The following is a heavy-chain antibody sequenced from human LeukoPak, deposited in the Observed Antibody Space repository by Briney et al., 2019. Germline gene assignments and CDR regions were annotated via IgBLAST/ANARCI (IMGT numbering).Heavy chain of an antibody. J-gene: IGHJ4*02. Sequence: GGSLRLSCAASGFTFSSYWMTWVRQAPGKGLEWVANINEDGSEKYYVDSVKGRFTISRDNAKKSLYLQMSSLRAEDTALYYCARTEVPRDRGSLFDNWGQGTLVTVSS. D-gene: IGHD2-2*01. CDR2: INEDGSEK. CDR1: GFTFSSYW. V-gene: IGHV3-7*01. CDR3: ARTEVPRDRGSLFDN.